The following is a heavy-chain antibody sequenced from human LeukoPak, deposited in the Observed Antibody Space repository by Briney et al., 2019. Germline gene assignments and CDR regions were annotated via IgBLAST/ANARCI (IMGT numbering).Heavy chain of an antibody. J-gene: IGHJ5*02. CDR3: AGADYGDYDGWFDP. D-gene: IGHD4-17*01. Sequence: KTSETLSLTCTVCGGSISSYYWRWLRQPAGKGLEWIGRIYTSGSTNYNPSLKSRVTMSVDTSKNQFSLKLSSVTAADTAVYYCAGADYGDYDGWFDPWGQGTLVTVSS. CDR2: IYTSGST. CDR1: GGSISSYY. V-gene: IGHV4-4*07.